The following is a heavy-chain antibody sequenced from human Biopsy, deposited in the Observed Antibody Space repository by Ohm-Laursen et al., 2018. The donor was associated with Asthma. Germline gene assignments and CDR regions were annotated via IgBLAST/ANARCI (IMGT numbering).Heavy chain of an antibody. Sequence: SLRLSCTASGFTFGDYCMSWVRQVPGQGLEWVANIKHDGGEKNHVDSLKGRFTISRDNAKNLLFLQMNSLRAEDTAVYYCARTFHLWSPYHAEHYQLWGQGTLVTVSS. CDR3: ARTFHLWSPYHAEHYQL. J-gene: IGHJ1*01. CDR2: IKHDGGEK. D-gene: IGHD3-3*01. CDR1: GFTFGDYC. V-gene: IGHV3-7*01.